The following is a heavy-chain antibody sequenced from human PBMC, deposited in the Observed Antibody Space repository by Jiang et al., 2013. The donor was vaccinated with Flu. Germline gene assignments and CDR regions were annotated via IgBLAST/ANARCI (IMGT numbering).Heavy chain of an antibody. J-gene: IGHJ3*02. D-gene: IGHD6-13*01. CDR2: IYYSGST. V-gene: IGHV4-39*01. CDR3: ARRIEIAAAAGDDAFDI. CDR1: GGSISSSSYY. Sequence: KPSETLSLTCTVSGGSISSSSYYWGWIRSPREGLEWIGSIYYSGSTYYNPSLKSRVTISVDTSKNQFSLKLSSVTAADTAVYYCARRIEIAAAAGDDAFDIWGQGTMVTVSS.